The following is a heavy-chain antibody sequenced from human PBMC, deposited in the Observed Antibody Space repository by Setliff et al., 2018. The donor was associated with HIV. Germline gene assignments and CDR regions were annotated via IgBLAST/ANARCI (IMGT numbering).Heavy chain of an antibody. CDR3: AKGTPYSSGWYGDIDAFDI. J-gene: IGHJ3*02. Sequence: GGSLRLSCAASGVTVSKNYMSWVRQAPGKGLEWASVIYTGGATFYADSVKARFTISRDNSRNTLYLQMNSLRAEDTAVYYCAKGTPYSSGWYGDIDAFDIWGQGTMVTVSS. D-gene: IGHD6-19*01. CDR2: IYTGGAT. V-gene: IGHV3-66*02. CDR1: GVTVSKNY.